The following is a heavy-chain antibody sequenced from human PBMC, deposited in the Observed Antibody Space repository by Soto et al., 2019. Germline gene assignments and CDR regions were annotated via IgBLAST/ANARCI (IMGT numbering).Heavy chain of an antibody. CDR2: ISPYNGNT. V-gene: IGHV1-18*01. CDR1: GYTSISYG. D-gene: IGHD2-2*03. CDR3: ARQQKKWMAAAVDI. J-gene: IGHJ3*02. Sequence: HVQLVQSGAEVKKPGASLKVSCKASGYTSISYGVSWARHAPGQGLEWLGWISPYNGNTTYAPKFQGRITMTTDTATSTVYMDLRGLRTDDAAVYYCARQQKKWMAAAVDIWGQGTMVGVSS.